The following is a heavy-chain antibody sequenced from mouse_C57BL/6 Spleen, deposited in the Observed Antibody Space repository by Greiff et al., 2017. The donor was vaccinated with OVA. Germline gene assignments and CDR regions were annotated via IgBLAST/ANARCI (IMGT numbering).Heavy chain of an antibody. D-gene: IGHD1-1*01. CDR1: GYTFTSYW. CDR3: AREDITTAPSDY. CDR2: INPSSGYT. J-gene: IGHJ2*01. V-gene: IGHV1-7*01. Sequence: VKVVEPGAELVKPGASVKLSCKASGYTFTSYWMHWVKQRPGQGLEWIGYINPSSGYTKYNQKFKDKATLTADKSSSTAYMQLSSLTYEDSAVYYCAREDITTAPSDYWGQGTTLTVSS.